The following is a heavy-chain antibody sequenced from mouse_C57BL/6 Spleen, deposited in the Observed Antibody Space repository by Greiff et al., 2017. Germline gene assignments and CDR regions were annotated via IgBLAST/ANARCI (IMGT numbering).Heavy chain of an antibody. D-gene: IGHD2-4*01. CDR3: ARRDYPYAMDY. CDR2: ISSGSSTI. CDR1: GFTFSDYG. J-gene: IGHJ4*01. Sequence: EVMLVESGGGLVKPGGSLKLSCAASGFTFSDYGMHWVRQAPEKGLEWVAYISSGSSTIYYADTVKGRFTISRDTAKNTLFLQMTSLRSEDTAMYYCARRDYPYAMDYWGQGTSVTVSS. V-gene: IGHV5-17*01.